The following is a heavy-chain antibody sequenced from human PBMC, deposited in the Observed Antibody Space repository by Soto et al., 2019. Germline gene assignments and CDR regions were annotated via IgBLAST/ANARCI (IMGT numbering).Heavy chain of an antibody. V-gene: IGHV4-59*02. CDR3: GKYPRPDEDGSTLGL. CDR1: GDSVGGFY. D-gene: IGHD6-6*01. CDR2: VYYSGST. Sequence: PSETLALTCIVSGDSVGGFYWSWIRQPPGKGLEWIGYVYYSGSTQYNPSLGSGVRISADPSRNQFSLRVTSVTAGDTAVFYPGKYPRPDEDGSTLGLWGQGTLVT. J-gene: IGHJ1*01.